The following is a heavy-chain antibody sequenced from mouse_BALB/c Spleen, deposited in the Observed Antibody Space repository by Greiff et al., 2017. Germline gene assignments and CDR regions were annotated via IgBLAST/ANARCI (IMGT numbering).Heavy chain of an antibody. Sequence: VQLQQSGAELAKPGASVKMSCKASGYTFTSYWMHWVKQRPGQGLEWIGYINPSTGYTEYNQKFKDKATLTADKSSSTAYMQLSSLTSEDSAVYYCARTITTGFAYWGQGTLVTVSA. CDR2: INPSTGYT. V-gene: IGHV1-7*01. CDR3: ARTITTGFAY. D-gene: IGHD1-2*01. CDR1: GYTFTSYW. J-gene: IGHJ3*01.